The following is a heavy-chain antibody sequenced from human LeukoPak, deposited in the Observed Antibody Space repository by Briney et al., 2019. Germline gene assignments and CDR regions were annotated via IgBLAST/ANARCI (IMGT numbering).Heavy chain of an antibody. CDR3: ARAKVGGSNYYDSSGYYLRRYYYYMDV. CDR1: GYTFTGYY. D-gene: IGHD3-22*01. J-gene: IGHJ6*03. V-gene: IGHV1-2*02. Sequence: ASVKVSCTASGYTFTGYYMNWMRQAPGQGLEWMGWINPNSGGTNYAQKFQGRATMTRDTSISTAYMELSRLRSDDTAVYYCARAKVGGSNYYDSSGYYLRRYYYYMDVWGKGTTVTVSS. CDR2: INPNSGGT.